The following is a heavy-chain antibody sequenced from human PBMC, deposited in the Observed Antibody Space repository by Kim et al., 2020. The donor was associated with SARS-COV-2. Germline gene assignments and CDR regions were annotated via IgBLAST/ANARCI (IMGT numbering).Heavy chain of an antibody. V-gene: IGHV4-31*02. CDR3: ARDYDSSGYYDT. J-gene: IGHJ5*02. Sequence: YYSPSLKSRLTISVDTSKNQFFLNLSSVTAADTAVYYCARDYDSSGYYDTWGQGTLVTVSS. D-gene: IGHD3-22*01.